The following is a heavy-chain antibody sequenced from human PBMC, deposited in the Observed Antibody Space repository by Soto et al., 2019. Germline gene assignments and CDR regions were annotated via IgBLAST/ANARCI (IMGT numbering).Heavy chain of an antibody. CDR3: AREVGLYAFDI. J-gene: IGHJ3*02. D-gene: IGHD1-26*01. Sequence: PGGSLRLSCAASGFTFSSYAMHWVRQAPGKGLEWVAVISYDGSNKYYADSVKGRFTISRDNSKNTLYLQMNSLRAEDTAVYYCAREVGLYAFDIWGQGTMVTVS. V-gene: IGHV3-30-3*01. CDR1: GFTFSSYA. CDR2: ISYDGSNK.